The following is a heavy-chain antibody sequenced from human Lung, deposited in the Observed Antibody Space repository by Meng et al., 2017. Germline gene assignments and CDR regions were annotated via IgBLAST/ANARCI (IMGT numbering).Heavy chain of an antibody. CDR1: GRSFCDYY. CDR2: INHSGST. J-gene: IGHJ4*02. V-gene: IGHV4-34*02. CDR3: ARGPTTMAHDFDY. Sequence: VQHQQCGARLFNPAVPLSLTCVCSGRSFCDYYWSWIRETPGKGLEWIGEINHSGSTNYNPSLESRATISVDTSQNNLSLKLSSVTAADSAVYYCARGPTTMAHDFDYWGQGTLVTVSS. D-gene: IGHD4-11*01.